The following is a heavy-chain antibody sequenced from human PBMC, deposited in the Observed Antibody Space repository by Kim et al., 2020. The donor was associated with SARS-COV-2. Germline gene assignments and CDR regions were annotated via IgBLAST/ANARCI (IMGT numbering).Heavy chain of an antibody. V-gene: IGHV1-8*01. CDR2: MNPNSGNT. D-gene: IGHD6-19*01. J-gene: IGHJ6*02. Sequence: ASVTVSCKASGYTFTSYDINWVRQATGQGLEWMGWMNPNSGNTGYAQKFQGRVTMTRNTSISTAYMELSSLRSEDTAVYYCARTKGIAVAGYYYYYGMDVWGQGTTVTVSS. CDR1: GYTFTSYD. CDR3: ARTKGIAVAGYYYYYGMDV.